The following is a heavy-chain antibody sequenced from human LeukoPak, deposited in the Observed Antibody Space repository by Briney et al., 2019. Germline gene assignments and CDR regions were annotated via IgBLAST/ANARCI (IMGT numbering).Heavy chain of an antibody. J-gene: IGHJ6*03. CDR1: GYSFTSYW. V-gene: IGHV5-51*01. CDR3: ARHGHCTNGVSYSNYYYMDV. CDR2: IYPDDSDT. Sequence: GESLKISCKGSGYSFTSYWIGWVRQMPGKGLEWMGIIYPDDSDTRYSPSFEGQVIISVDKSISTAYLQWSSLKASDTATYYCARHGHCTNGVSYSNYYYMDVWGKGTTVTVSS. D-gene: IGHD2-8*01.